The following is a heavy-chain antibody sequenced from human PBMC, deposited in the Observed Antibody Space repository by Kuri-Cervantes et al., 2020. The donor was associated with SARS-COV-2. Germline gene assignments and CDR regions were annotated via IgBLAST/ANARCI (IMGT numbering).Heavy chain of an antibody. J-gene: IGHJ4*02. CDR2: VSGSGVST. Sequence: GESLKISCAASGFTVSANYMSWVRQAPGKGLEWVSTVSGSGVSTYYADSVKGRFTISRDNSASTMFLQMNSLRAEDTALYFCAKDLISASYFGSGSPDYWGQGTLVTVSS. V-gene: IGHV3-23*01. CDR3: AKDLISASYFGSGSPDY. D-gene: IGHD3-10*01. CDR1: GFTVSANY.